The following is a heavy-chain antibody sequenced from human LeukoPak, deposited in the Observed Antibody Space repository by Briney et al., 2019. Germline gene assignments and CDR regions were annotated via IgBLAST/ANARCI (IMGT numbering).Heavy chain of an antibody. CDR3: ARGIPVAGFDY. V-gene: IGHV6-1*03. CDR2: TYYRTAYYT. J-gene: IGHJ4*02. Sequence: RSHTLSLTCDISGGSFCIYSASWNWITPCPSIDLKGVSKTYYRTAYYTDYAVSVHSFITIKPDTSTNKLSLQSYSLTPEETAVYYCARGIPVAGFDYWGEGTLVTVSS. D-gene: IGHD6-19*01. CDR1: GGSFCIYSAS.